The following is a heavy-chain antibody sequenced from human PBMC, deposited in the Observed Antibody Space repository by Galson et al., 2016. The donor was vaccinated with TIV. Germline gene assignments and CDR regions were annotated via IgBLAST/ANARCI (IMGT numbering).Heavy chain of an antibody. CDR1: GFTFDSYT. CDR2: ISHDGNNK. V-gene: IGHV3-30-3*01. D-gene: IGHD3-3*01. CDR3: AKGMAIFGVIPPWGGMDV. J-gene: IGHJ6*02. Sequence: SLRLSCAASGFTFDSYTFHWVRQTPGKGLEWVAIISHDGNNKDFADSVQGRFTISRDSSKNTVFLQMNSLRLEDTAVYYCAKGMAIFGVIPPWGGMDVWGQGTTVTVSS.